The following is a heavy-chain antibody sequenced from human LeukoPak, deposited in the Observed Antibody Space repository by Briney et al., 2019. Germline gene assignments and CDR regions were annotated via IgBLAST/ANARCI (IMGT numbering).Heavy chain of an antibody. CDR2: NYCSGRT. CDR1: GGSLSSSRYY. Sequence: WGTLSLTCTGSGGSLSSSRYYWGWIGQRAGTGVGWIGSNYCSGRTYYNRSLESRVTISVDTSKNHFSLKLSSVTAADTAVYYCARDGNYDFWSGQGSPAWFDPWGQGTLVTVSS. V-gene: IGHV4-39*02. D-gene: IGHD3-3*01. CDR3: ARDGNYDFWSGQGSPAWFDP. J-gene: IGHJ5*02.